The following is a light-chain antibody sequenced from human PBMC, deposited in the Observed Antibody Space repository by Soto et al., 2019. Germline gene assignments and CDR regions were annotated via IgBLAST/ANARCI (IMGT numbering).Light chain of an antibody. CDR2: DAS. J-gene: IGKJ1*01. CDR1: QSVSSY. V-gene: IGKV3-11*01. CDR3: QQSYSTPRWT. Sequence: EIVLTQSPATLSLSPGERATLSCRASQSVSSYLAWYQQKPGQAPRLLIYDASNRATGIPDRFSGSGSGTDFTLTISRLEPEDFATYYCQQSYSTPRWTFGQGTKVDIK.